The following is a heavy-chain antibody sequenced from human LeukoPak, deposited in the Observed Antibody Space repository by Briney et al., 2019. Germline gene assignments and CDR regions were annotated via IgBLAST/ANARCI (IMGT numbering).Heavy chain of an antibody. J-gene: IGHJ2*01. V-gene: IGHV1-2*02. CDR1: GYTFTGYY. CDR3: ARHPGKVTNDWYFDL. D-gene: IGHD4-23*01. Sequence: GASVKVSCKASGYTFTGYYMHWVRQAPGQGLEWMGWINPNSGGTNYAQKFQGRVTMTRDTSITTAYMELSRLSSDDTDVYYCARHPGKVTNDWYFDLWGRGTLVTVSS. CDR2: INPNSGGT.